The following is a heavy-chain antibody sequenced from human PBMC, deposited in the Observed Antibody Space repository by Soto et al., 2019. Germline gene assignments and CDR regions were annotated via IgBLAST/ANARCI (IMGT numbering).Heavy chain of an antibody. CDR1: GFTFSSNW. CDR3: ARDGEGF. J-gene: IGHJ4*02. CDR2: INTDGSRT. Sequence: EVQLVEPGGGLVQPGGSLRLSCAASGFTFSSNWMHWVRRVPGRGLVWVSRINTDGSRTSYEDSVEGRFTISRDNAKNTVYLQMSSLRAEDTAVYYCARDGEGFWGQGTLVTVSS. V-gene: IGHV3-74*01. D-gene: IGHD2-21*01.